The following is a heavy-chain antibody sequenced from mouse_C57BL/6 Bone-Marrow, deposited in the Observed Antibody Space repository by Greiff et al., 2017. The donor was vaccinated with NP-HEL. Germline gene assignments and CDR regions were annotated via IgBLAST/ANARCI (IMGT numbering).Heavy chain of an antibody. D-gene: IGHD1-1*01. J-gene: IGHJ2*01. V-gene: IGHV2-3*01. CDR3: ATYYGSSYYFDD. CDR2: IWGDGST. Sequence: VKLMESGPGLVAPSQSLSITCTVSGFSLTSYGVSWVRQPPGKGLEWLGVIWGDGSTNYHSALISRLSISKDNSKGQVFSKLNSRQADDTATYYCATYYGSSYYFDDWGQGTTLTGSS. CDR1: GFSLTSYG.